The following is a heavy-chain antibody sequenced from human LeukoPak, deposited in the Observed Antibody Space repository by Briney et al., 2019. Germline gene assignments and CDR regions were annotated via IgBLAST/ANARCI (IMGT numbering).Heavy chain of an antibody. V-gene: IGHV1-69*04. CDR3: ARVMAGWNDVGVDY. D-gene: IGHD1-1*01. Sequence: GASVKVSCKASGGTFSSYAISWVRQAPGQGLEWMGRIIPILGIANYAQKFQGRVTITADKSTSTAYMELSSLRSEDTAVYYCARVMAGWNDVGVDYWGQGTLVTVSS. CDR2: IIPILGIA. J-gene: IGHJ4*02. CDR1: GGTFSSYA.